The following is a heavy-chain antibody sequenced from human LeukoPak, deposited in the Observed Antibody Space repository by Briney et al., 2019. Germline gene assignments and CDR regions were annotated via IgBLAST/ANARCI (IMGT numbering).Heavy chain of an antibody. D-gene: IGHD1-26*01. CDR2: ISTSTTTI. J-gene: IGHJ4*02. V-gene: IGHV3-48*01. Sequence: GGSLRLPCEASGFTFSSYSMNLVRQAPGKGLEWISYISTSTTTIYYANSAKGRFTISRDNAKKSLYLQMNSLRVEDTGVYYCASWGEGALDNWGQGTLVTVSS. CDR3: ASWGEGALDN. CDR1: GFTFSSYS.